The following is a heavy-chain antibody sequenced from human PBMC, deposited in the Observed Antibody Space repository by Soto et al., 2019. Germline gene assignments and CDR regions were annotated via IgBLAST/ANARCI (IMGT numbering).Heavy chain of an antibody. V-gene: IGHV1-69*12. CDR2: IIPIFGTA. CDR3: ARPTIFGVVPYYYSYGMDV. Sequence: QVQLVQSGAEVKKPGSSVKVSCKASGGTFSSYAISWVRQAPGQGLEWMGGIIPIFGTANYAQKFQGRVTITADESTSTAYMELSSLRSEDTAVYYCARPTIFGVVPYYYSYGMDVWGQGTTVTVSS. D-gene: IGHD3-3*01. J-gene: IGHJ6*02. CDR1: GGTFSSYA.